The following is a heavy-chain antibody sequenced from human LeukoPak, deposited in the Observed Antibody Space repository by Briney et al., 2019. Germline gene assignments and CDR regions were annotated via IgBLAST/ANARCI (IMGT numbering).Heavy chain of an antibody. CDR2: IGGSGAST. CDR3: AKDYSGTYFRGADY. Sequence: PGGSLRLSCAASGVTFRTYPMSWVRQAPGKGLEWVAGIGGSGASTFYADSVKGRFTISRDNSKNTLYPQMNSLRAEDTAVYYCAKDYSGTYFRGADYWGQGTLVTVSS. CDR1: GVTFRTYP. J-gene: IGHJ4*02. V-gene: IGHV3-23*01. D-gene: IGHD1-26*01.